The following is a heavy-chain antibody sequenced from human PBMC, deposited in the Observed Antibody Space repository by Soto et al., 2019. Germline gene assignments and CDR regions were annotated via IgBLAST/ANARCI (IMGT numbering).Heavy chain of an antibody. CDR1: GFTFSSYG. J-gene: IGHJ6*02. Sequence: PGGSLRLSCAASGFTFSSYGMHWVRQAPGKGLEWVAVISYDGSNKYYADSVKGRFTISRDNSKNTLYLQMNSLRAEDTAVYYCAKDLMRLAIIAARHSLYGMDVWGQGTTVTVSS. CDR3: AKDLMRLAIIAARHSLYGMDV. CDR2: ISYDGSNK. V-gene: IGHV3-30*18. D-gene: IGHD6-6*01.